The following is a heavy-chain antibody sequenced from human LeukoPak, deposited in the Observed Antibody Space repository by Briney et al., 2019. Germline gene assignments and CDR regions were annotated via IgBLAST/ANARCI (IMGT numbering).Heavy chain of an antibody. CDR3: ARGVGAADY. V-gene: IGHV3-7*01. Sequence: GGSLRLSCAASGFTFSSHWMSWVRQAPGKGLECVANIKYDGSEKYYVDSVKGRFTISRDNAKNSLYLQMNSLRAEDTAVYYCARGVGAADYWGQGTLVTVSS. D-gene: IGHD1-26*01. CDR2: IKYDGSEK. CDR1: GFTFSSHW. J-gene: IGHJ4*02.